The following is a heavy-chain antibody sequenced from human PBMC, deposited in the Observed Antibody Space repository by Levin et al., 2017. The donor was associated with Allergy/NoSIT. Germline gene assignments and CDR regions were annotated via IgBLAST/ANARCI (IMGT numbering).Heavy chain of an antibody. J-gene: IGHJ5*02. CDR3: AKMGSGSYLKWFDA. V-gene: IGHV3-23*01. Sequence: AGGSLRLSCAASAFSFSSYGMSWVRQAPGKGLEWVSGSSDSGDATKYADSVKGRFTISRDNSKNTLYLQMNSLRAEDTAIYYCAKMGSGSYLKWFDAWGQGTLVTVSS. CDR2: SSDSGDAT. CDR1: AFSFSSYG. D-gene: IGHD3-10*01.